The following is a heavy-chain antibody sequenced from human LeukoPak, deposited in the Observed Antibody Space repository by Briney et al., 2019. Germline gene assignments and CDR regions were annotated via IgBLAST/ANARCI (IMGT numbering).Heavy chain of an antibody. CDR3: AKGLAQLWFY. D-gene: IGHD5-18*01. CDR2: ISGSGGST. CDR1: GFTFSSYA. Sequence: GGSLRLSCAASGFTFSSYAMSWVRQASGKGLEWVSAISGSGGSTYYADSVKGRFTISRDNSKNTLYLQMISLRAEDTAVYYCAKGLAQLWFYWGQGTLVTVSS. J-gene: IGHJ4*02. V-gene: IGHV3-23*01.